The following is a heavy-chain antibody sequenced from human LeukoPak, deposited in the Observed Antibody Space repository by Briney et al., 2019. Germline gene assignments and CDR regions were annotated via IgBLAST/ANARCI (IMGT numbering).Heavy chain of an antibody. CDR3: ARWTVSSSWGIYFDY. CDR1: GFTFSSYA. J-gene: IGHJ4*02. D-gene: IGHD6-13*01. V-gene: IGHV3-23*01. Sequence: PGGSLRLSCAASGFTFSSYAMSWVRQAPGKGLEWVSAISGSGGSTYYADSVKGRFTISRDNSKNTLYLQMNSLRAEDTAVYYCARWTVSSSWGIYFDYWGQGTLVTVSS. CDR2: ISGSGGST.